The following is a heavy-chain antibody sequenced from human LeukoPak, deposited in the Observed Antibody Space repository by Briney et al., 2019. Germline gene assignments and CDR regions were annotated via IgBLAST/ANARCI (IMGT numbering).Heavy chain of an antibody. Sequence: GGSLRLSCAASGFTFSSYAMNWVRQVPGKGLEWVSAVSHGDGSTFYADSVKGRFIISRDNSKNTLYLQMNSLSAEDTAIYCCARKSLATRAMDFWGQGTLVTVSS. CDR1: GFTFSSYA. D-gene: IGHD6-6*01. CDR2: VSHGDGST. J-gene: IGHJ4*02. CDR3: ARKSLATRAMDF. V-gene: IGHV3-23*01.